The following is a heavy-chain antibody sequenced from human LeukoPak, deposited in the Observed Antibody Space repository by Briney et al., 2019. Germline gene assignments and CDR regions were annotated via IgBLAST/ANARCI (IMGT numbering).Heavy chain of an antibody. CDR3: ARDYNYAFDN. CDR1: GFTFSSYS. CDR2: IGISSGNT. D-gene: IGHD1-1*01. J-gene: IGHJ4*02. Sequence: GGSLRLSCAASGFTFSSYSMNWVRQAPGKGLEWISYIGISSGNTKYADSVKGRFTISGDNAKNSLYLQMNNLRVDDTAVYYCARDYNYAFDNWGQGTLDTVSS. V-gene: IGHV3-48*04.